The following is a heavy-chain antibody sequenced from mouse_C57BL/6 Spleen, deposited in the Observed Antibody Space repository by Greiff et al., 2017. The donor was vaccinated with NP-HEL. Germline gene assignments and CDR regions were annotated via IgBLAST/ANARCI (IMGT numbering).Heavy chain of an antibody. CDR1: GFTFSDYY. CDR2: INYDGSST. CDR3: ARVITTYYFDY. Sequence: EVHLVESEGGLVQPGSSMKLSCTASGFTFSDYYMAWVRQVPEKGLEWVANINYDGSSTYYLDSLKSRFIISRDNAKNILYLQMSSLKSEDTATYYCARVITTYYFDYWGQGTTLTVSS. V-gene: IGHV5-16*01. J-gene: IGHJ2*01. D-gene: IGHD1-1*01.